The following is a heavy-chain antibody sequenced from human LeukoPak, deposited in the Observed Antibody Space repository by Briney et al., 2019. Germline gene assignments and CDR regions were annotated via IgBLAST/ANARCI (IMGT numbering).Heavy chain of an antibody. V-gene: IGHV3-7*01. CDR2: IKQDGSEA. CDR1: GFTFTTYW. CDR3: ARIAAAVPDQ. D-gene: IGHD6-13*01. Sequence: GGSLRLSCAASGFTFTTYWMAWVRQAPGKGLEWVANIKQDGSEAYYMDSVKGRFTISRDNAKNLLYLQMSSLRDDDTALYYCARIAAAVPDQWGQGTLVTASS. J-gene: IGHJ5*02.